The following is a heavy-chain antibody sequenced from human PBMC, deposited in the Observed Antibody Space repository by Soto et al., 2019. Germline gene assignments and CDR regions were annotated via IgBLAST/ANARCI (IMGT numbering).Heavy chain of an antibody. J-gene: IGHJ4*02. CDR3: ARDGGSGSYYFWYFDY. CDR1: GFPFSSYA. CDR2: ISYDGSNK. V-gene: IGHV3-30-3*01. D-gene: IGHD3-10*01. Sequence: SLRLSCAASGFPFSSYAMHWVRQAPGKGLEWVAVISYDGSNKYYADSVKGRFTISRDNSKNTLYLQMNSLRAEDTAVYYCARDGGSGSYYFWYFDYWGQGTLVTVSS.